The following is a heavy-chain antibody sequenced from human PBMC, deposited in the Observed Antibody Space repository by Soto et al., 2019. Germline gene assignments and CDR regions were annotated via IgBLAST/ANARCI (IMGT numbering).Heavy chain of an antibody. J-gene: IGHJ4*01. V-gene: IGHV3-48*02. D-gene: IGHD2-21*02. CDR1: GFSFRDHS. CDR2: ISSSSENI. Sequence: PGGSLRLSCVGSGFSFRDHSMNWVRQPPGKGLQWISYISSSSENIYYADSVKGRFTVSRDNAKNTLFLQMNSLRDDDSAIYYCARLPKGSVVTGWGQGPLITV. CDR3: ARLPKGSVVTG.